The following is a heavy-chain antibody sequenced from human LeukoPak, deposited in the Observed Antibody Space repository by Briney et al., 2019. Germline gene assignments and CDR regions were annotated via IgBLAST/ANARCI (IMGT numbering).Heavy chain of an antibody. CDR1: GFTFSSYG. CDR2: IRYDGSNK. Sequence: GGSLRLSCAASGFTFSSYGMHWVRQAPGKGLEWVAFIRYDGSNKYYADSVKGRFTISRDNSKNMLYLQMNSLRAEDTAVYFCAKPTSGSGSFLIDFWGQGTLVTVSS. D-gene: IGHD1-26*01. V-gene: IGHV3-30*02. CDR3: AKPTSGSGSFLIDF. J-gene: IGHJ4*02.